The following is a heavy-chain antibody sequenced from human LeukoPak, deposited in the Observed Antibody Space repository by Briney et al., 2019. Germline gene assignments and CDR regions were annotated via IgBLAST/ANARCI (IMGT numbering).Heavy chain of an antibody. J-gene: IGHJ4*02. Sequence: PGGSLRLSCAASGFTFSSYAMSWVRQAPGKGLEWVSAISGSGGSRYYADSVKCRFTISRDNSKNTLYLQMNSLRAEDTAVYYCAKDLRYGDPTPFDYWGQGTLVTVSS. CDR2: ISGSGGSR. V-gene: IGHV3-23*01. D-gene: IGHD4-17*01. CDR1: GFTFSSYA. CDR3: AKDLRYGDPTPFDY.